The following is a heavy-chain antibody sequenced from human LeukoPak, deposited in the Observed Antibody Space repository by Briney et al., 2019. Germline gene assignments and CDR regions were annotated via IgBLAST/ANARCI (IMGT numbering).Heavy chain of an antibody. J-gene: IGHJ3*02. CDR2: INHSGST. CDR1: GGSFSGYY. V-gene: IGHV4-34*01. Sequence: SETLSLTCAVYGGSFSGYYWSWIRQPPGKGLEWIGEINHSGSTNYNPSLKSRVTISVDTSKNQFSLKLSSLTAADTAVYYCAAGDAFDIWGQGTMVTVSS. D-gene: IGHD6-13*01. CDR3: AAGDAFDI.